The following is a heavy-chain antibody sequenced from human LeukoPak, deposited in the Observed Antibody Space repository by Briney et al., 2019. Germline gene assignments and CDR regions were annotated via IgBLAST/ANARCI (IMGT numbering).Heavy chain of an antibody. CDR3: ARAEDTAMVKSGVAFDI. Sequence: SETLSPTCAFYGGSFSGYYWSWIRQPPGKGLEWIGEINHSGSTNYNPSLKSRVTISVDTSKNQFSLKLSSVTAADTAVYYCARAEDTAMVKSGVAFDIWGQGTMVTVSS. J-gene: IGHJ3*02. CDR2: INHSGST. CDR1: GGSFSGYY. D-gene: IGHD5-18*01. V-gene: IGHV4-34*01.